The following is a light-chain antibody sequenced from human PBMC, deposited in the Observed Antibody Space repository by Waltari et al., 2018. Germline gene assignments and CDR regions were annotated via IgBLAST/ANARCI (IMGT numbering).Light chain of an antibody. CDR2: DVS. Sequence: QSALTQPASVSGSPGQSITISCTGPSSDVGAYNFVSWYQQHPGKAPKFMIYDVSKRPSGVSNRFSGSKSGNTASLTIAGLQAEDEADYYCCSYAGTSTVIFGGGTKLTVL. CDR1: SSDVGAYNF. V-gene: IGLV2-23*02. J-gene: IGLJ2*01. CDR3: CSYAGTSTVI.